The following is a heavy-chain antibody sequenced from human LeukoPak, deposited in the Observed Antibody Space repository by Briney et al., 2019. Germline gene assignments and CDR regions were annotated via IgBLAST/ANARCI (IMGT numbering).Heavy chain of an antibody. CDR3: ARELNYDSSGYYFDY. D-gene: IGHD3-22*01. Sequence: ASVKVSCKAAGGTFTGYYMHWVRQAPGQGLEWMGWINPNSGGANYAQKFQGRVTMTRDTSISTAYMELSRLRSDDTAVYYCARELNYDSSGYYFDYWGQGTLVTVSS. CDR2: INPNSGGA. V-gene: IGHV1-2*02. J-gene: IGHJ4*02. CDR1: GGTFTGYY.